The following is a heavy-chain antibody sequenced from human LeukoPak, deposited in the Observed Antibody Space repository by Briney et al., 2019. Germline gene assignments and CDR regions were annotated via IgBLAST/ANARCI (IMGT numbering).Heavy chain of an antibody. J-gene: IGHJ4*02. V-gene: IGHV3-23*01. Sequence: GGSLRLSCAASGFTFSSYAMSWVRQAPGKGLEWVSGISDSGDSTYYADSVKGRFTIPRDNSKNTLYLQMNSLRAEDTAVYYCARDGSYSSSLRYFDYWGQGTLVTVSS. CDR1: GFTFSSYA. D-gene: IGHD6-13*01. CDR3: ARDGSYSSSLRYFDY. CDR2: ISDSGDST.